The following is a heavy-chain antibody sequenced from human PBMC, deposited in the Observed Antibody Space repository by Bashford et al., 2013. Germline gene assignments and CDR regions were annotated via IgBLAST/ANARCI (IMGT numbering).Heavy chain of an antibody. J-gene: IGHJ4*02. CDR3: AKGIAYYDMLTGYFAFDQ. D-gene: IGHD3-9*01. Sequence: GSLRLSCAASGFTFSSYEMNWVRQAPGKGLEWVSYISSSGSTIYYADSVKGRFTISRDNSKNTLYLQMNSLRAEDTAMYYCAKGIAYYDMLTGYFAFDQWGQGTLVTVSS. CDR2: ISSSGSTI. V-gene: IGHV3-48*03. CDR1: GFTFSSYE.